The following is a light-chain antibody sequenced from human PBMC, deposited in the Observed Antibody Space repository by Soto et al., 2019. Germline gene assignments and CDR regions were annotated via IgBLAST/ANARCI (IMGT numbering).Light chain of an antibody. CDR3: HQYGDSPL. V-gene: IGKV3-20*01. CDR2: GAS. J-gene: IGKJ3*01. Sequence: EIVLTQSPGTLSFSPLEGGDLXGMASQSFRSSYLAWYQQKPGQAPRLLIYGASIRATGIPDRFGGSGSGTDFTLTISRLEPEDFAVYYCHQYGDSPLFGPGTKVDIK. CDR1: QSFRSSY.